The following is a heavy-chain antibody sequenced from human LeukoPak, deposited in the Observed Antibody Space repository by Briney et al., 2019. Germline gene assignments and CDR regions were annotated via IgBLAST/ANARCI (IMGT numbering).Heavy chain of an antibody. CDR3: TREGSSWYAGWFDS. J-gene: IGHJ5*01. V-gene: IGHV3-72*01. D-gene: IGHD6-13*01. CDR2: SGNKAHSYTT. Sequence: PGGSLRLSCAASGFTFGDHCMDWVRQAPGKGLEWVGRSGNKAHSYTTEYAASVKGRFTISRDDSKNSLYLQMNSLKTEDTAVYYCTREGSSWYAGWFDSWGQGTLVTVSS. CDR1: GFTFGDHC.